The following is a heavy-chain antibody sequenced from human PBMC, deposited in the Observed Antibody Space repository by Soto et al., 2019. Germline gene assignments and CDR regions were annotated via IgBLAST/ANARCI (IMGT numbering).Heavy chain of an antibody. CDR1: GGTFYKYA. Sequence: SVKVSCKASGGTFYKYAISWVRQAPGQGLEWVGGIIPMFGTANYAQKFQGRVTITADESTSTAYMELRSLRSEDTAVYYCARGVHYDSSGYYYFYWGRGTLVTVSA. CDR3: ARGVHYDSSGYYYFY. D-gene: IGHD3-22*01. V-gene: IGHV1-69*13. J-gene: IGHJ4*02. CDR2: IIPMFGTA.